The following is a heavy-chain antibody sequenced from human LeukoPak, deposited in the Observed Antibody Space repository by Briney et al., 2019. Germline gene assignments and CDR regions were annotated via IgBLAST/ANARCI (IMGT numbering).Heavy chain of an antibody. D-gene: IGHD2-21*01. V-gene: IGHV3-23*01. CDR3: AKEFIDRTLWYYGMDV. CDR1: GFTFSSYA. Sequence: GGSLRLSCAASGFTFSSYAMSWVRQAPGKGLEWVSAISGSGGSTYYADSVEGRFTISRDNSKNTLYLQMNSLRAEDTAVYYCAKEFIDRTLWYYGMDVWGQGTTVTVSS. J-gene: IGHJ6*02. CDR2: ISGSGGST.